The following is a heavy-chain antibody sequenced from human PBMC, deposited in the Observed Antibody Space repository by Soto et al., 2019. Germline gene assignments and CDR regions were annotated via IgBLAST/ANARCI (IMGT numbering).Heavy chain of an antibody. CDR1: GFTFDDYA. Sequence: EVQLVESGGGLVQPGRSLRLSCAASGFTFDDYAMHWVRQAPGKGLEWVSGISWNGGSIGYADSVKGRFTISRDNAKNSLYLQMNSLRAEDTALYYCAKDIRVAGMGTWNYFDYWGQGTLVTVSS. CDR3: AKDIRVAGMGTWNYFDY. D-gene: IGHD6-19*01. V-gene: IGHV3-9*01. J-gene: IGHJ4*02. CDR2: ISWNGGSI.